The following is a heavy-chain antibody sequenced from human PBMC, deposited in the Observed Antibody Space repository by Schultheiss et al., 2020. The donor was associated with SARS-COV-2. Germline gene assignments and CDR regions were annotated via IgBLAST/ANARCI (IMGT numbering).Heavy chain of an antibody. V-gene: IGHV1-2*02. CDR2: INPNSGGT. CDR1: GYTFTSYY. D-gene: IGHD2-2*01. J-gene: IGHJ5*02. CDR3: ARGLLPQLLDNKGGYGNWFDP. Sequence: ASVKVSCKASGYTFTSYYMHWVRQAPGQGLEWMGWINPNSGGTNYAQKFQGRVTMTRNTSISTAYMELSSLRSEDTAVYYCARGLLPQLLDNKGGYGNWFDPWGQGTLVTVSS.